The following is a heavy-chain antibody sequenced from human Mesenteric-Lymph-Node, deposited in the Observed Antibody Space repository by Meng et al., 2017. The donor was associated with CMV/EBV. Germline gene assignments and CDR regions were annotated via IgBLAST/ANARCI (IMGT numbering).Heavy chain of an antibody. Sequence: GFTFSSYAMHWVRQAPGKGLEWVAVISYDGSNKYYADSVKGRFTISRDNSKNTVYLQMNSLRAEDTAVNYCARGKGQARPPYYFDYWGQGTLVTVSS. V-gene: IGHV3-30*04. CDR1: GFTFSSYA. D-gene: IGHD6-6*01. CDR3: ARGKGQARPPYYFDY. CDR2: ISYDGSNK. J-gene: IGHJ4*02.